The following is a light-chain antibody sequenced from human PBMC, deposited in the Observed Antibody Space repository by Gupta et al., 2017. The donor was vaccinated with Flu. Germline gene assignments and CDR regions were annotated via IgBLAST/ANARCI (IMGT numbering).Light chain of an antibody. J-gene: IGLJ1*01. CDR1: SRNVGGYTY. Sequence: QSALTQPRSVSGSPTQSVTISCTGTSRNVGGYTYVSWYQQHPGKAPKLIIYDVNKRPSGVPDRFSGSKSGNTASLTISGLLPEDEADYYCCSYAGSYTFYVFGTGTKVTVL. V-gene: IGLV2-11*01. CDR2: DVN. CDR3: CSYAGSYTFYV.